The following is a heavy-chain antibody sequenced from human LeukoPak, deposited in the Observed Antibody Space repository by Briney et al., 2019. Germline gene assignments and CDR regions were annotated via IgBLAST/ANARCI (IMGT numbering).Heavy chain of an antibody. V-gene: IGHV3-23*01. Sequence: TGGSLRLSCAASGFTFSSYAMSWVRRAPGKGLEWVSAISGSGGSTYYADSVKGRFTISRDNSKNTLYLQMNSLRAEDTAVYYCAKRNLHPRGLAYWGQGTLVTVSS. CDR3: AKRNLHPRGLAY. D-gene: IGHD6-25*01. CDR1: GFTFSSYA. J-gene: IGHJ4*02. CDR2: ISGSGGST.